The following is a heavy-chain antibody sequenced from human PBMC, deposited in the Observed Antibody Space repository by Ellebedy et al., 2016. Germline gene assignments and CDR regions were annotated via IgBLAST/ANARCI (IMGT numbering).Heavy chain of an antibody. J-gene: IGHJ4*02. CDR2: INPSGGST. Sequence: ASVKVSCKASGYTLTSYYIHWVRRAPGQGLEWVGIINPSGGSTNYAQKLQGRVTMTRDTSTSTVYMGLSSLRSEDTAVYYCARSFYASGSYPAFDYWGQGTLVTVSS. V-gene: IGHV1-46*04. CDR1: GYTLTSYY. D-gene: IGHD3-10*01. CDR3: ARSFYASGSYPAFDY.